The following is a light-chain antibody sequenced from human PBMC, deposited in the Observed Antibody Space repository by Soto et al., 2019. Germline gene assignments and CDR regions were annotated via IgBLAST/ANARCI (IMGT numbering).Light chain of an antibody. V-gene: IGLV1-44*01. CDR1: SSNIGSNA. Sequence: QSVLTQPPSTSGTPGQRVTISCSGGSSNIGSNAVTWHQQLPGTAPKLLIYNDIERPSGVPDRFSGSKSGTSASLAISGLQSEDEADYYCAAWDDSLNGFFVFGTGTKVTVL. CDR2: NDI. J-gene: IGLJ1*01. CDR3: AAWDDSLNGFFV.